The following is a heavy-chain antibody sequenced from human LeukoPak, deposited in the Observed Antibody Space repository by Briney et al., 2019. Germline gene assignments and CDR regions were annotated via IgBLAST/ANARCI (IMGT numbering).Heavy chain of an antibody. J-gene: IGHJ4*02. CDR1: GYTFTSYY. D-gene: IGHD4-23*01. CDR3: AVSVVYGGNPLAFDY. Sequence: ASVKVSCKASGYTFTSYYMHWVRQAPGQGLEWMGIINPSGGSTSCAQKFQGRVTMTRDTSTSTVYMELSSLRSEDTAVYYCAVSVVYGGNPLAFDYWGQGALVTVSS. V-gene: IGHV1-46*01. CDR2: INPSGGST.